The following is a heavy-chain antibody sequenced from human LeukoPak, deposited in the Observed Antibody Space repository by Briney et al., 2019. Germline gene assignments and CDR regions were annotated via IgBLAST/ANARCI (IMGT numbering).Heavy chain of an antibody. J-gene: IGHJ4*02. CDR1: GGSISSGSYY. V-gene: IGHV4-61*02. Sequence: SQTLSLTCTVSGGSISSGSYYWRWIRQPAGKGLEWIGRIYTSGSTNYNPSLKSRVTISVDTSKNQFSLKLSSVTAADTAVYYCARDTAAYCSGGSCYYPDYCGQGTLVTVSS. CDR3: ARDTAAYCSGGSCYYPDY. D-gene: IGHD2-15*01. CDR2: IYTSGST.